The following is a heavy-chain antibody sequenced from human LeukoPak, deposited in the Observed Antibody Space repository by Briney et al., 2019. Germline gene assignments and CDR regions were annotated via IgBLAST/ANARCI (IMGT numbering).Heavy chain of an antibody. J-gene: IGHJ1*01. CDR3: ARGYGDHVGPFYFQH. CDR2: IYSGGNT. Sequence: GGSLRLSCAASGFTVSTIYMTWVRQAPGKGLEWVSIIYSGGNTYYADSVKGRFTISRDNSKNTLYLQMNSLRVEDTAVYYRARGYGDHVGPFYFQHWGQGTLVTVSS. D-gene: IGHD4-17*01. V-gene: IGHV3-66*01. CDR1: GFTVSTIY.